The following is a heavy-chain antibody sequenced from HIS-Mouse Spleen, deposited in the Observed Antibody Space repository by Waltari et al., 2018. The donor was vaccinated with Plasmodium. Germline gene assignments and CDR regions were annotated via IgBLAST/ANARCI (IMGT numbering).Heavy chain of an antibody. J-gene: IGHJ2*01. D-gene: IGHD6-13*01. Sequence: EVQLVESGGGLVQPGGSLRLPCAASGSTFGGYWRSWFRQAPGKGLEWVANIKQDGSEKYYVDSVKGRFTISRDNAKNSLYLQMNSLRAEDTAVYYCASSWYWYFDLWGRGTLVTVSS. CDR1: GSTFGGYW. V-gene: IGHV3-7*01. CDR2: IKQDGSEK. CDR3: ASSWYWYFDL.